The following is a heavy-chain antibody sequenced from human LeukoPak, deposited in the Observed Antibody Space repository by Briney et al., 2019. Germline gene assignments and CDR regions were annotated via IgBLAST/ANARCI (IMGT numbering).Heavy chain of an antibody. V-gene: IGHV1-18*01. CDR1: GYTFTSYG. D-gene: IGHD2-15*01. CDR3: ARVLLGLLLYVSYYIDV. J-gene: IGHJ6*03. Sequence: ASVKVSCKASGYTFTSYGISWVRQAPGQGLEWMGWISAYNGNTNYAQKLQGRVTMTTDTSTSTASMELRSLRSDDTTEYNFARVLLGLLLYVSYYIDVWGKETTDRVPS. CDR2: ISAYNGNT.